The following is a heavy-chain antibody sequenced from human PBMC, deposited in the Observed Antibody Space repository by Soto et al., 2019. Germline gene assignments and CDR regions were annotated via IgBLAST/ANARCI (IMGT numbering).Heavy chain of an antibody. CDR3: ARQYCSTTSCYVGFFYMDV. D-gene: IGHD2-2*01. V-gene: IGHV4-59*01. J-gene: IGHJ6*03. CDR1: GDSISSYY. CDR2: TYYSGST. Sequence: QVQLQESGPGLVKPSETLSLTCTVSGDSISSYYWSWIRQPPGKGLEWIGYTYYSGSTMYNPSLKSRVTISVDTSKNQFSLKLSSVAAADTAVYYCARQYCSTTSCYVGFFYMDVWGKGTTVTVSS.